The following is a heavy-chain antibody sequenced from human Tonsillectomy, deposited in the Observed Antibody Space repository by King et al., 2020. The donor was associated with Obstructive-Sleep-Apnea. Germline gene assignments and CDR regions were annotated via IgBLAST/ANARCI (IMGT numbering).Heavy chain of an antibody. CDR2: IYYSGST. V-gene: IGHV4-59*01. D-gene: IGHD6-25*01. CDR1: GGSISSYY. J-gene: IGHJ4*02. Sequence: QLQESGPGLVKPSGTLSLTCTVSGGSISSYYWSWIRQPPGKGLEWIGYIYYSGSTNYNPSLQSRVTLSVDTSKNQLSLKLSSVTATDTAVYYCARGGGYSSAPIDFWGQGTLVTVSS. CDR3: ARGGGYSSAPIDF.